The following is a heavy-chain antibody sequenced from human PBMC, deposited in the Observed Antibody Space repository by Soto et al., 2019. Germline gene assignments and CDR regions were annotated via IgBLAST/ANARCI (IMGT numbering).Heavy chain of an antibody. D-gene: IGHD1-26*01. CDR3: AKAESGSYEGKLLGDYGMDV. V-gene: IGHV3-30*18. CDR1: GFTFSSYG. Sequence: GGSLRLSCAASGFTFSSYGMHWVRQAPGKGLEWVAVISYDGSNKYYADSVKGRFTISRDNSKNTLYLQMNSLRAEDTAVYYCAKAESGSYEGKLLGDYGMDVWGQGTTVTVSS. CDR2: ISYDGSNK. J-gene: IGHJ6*02.